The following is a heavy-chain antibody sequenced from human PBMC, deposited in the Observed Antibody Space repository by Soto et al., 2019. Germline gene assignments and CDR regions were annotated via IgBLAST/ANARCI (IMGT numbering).Heavy chain of an antibody. CDR1: GFTFSSYA. D-gene: IGHD2-15*01. CDR3: AKDGDIVVVVAATPFRYYFDY. Sequence: GGSLRLSCAASGFTFSSYAMSWVRQAPGKGLEWVSAISGSGGSTYYADSVKGRFTISRDNSKNTLYLQMNSLRAEDTAVYYWAKDGDIVVVVAATPFRYYFDYWGQGTLVTVSS. V-gene: IGHV3-23*01. J-gene: IGHJ4*02. CDR2: ISGSGGST.